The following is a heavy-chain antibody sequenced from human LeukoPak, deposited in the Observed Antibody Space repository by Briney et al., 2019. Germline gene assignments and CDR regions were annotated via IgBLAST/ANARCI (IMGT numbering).Heavy chain of an antibody. CDR1: GFTFDDYG. J-gene: IGHJ4*02. D-gene: IGHD5-24*01. CDR2: LNWNGAST. CDR3: ARVREEMATIFFDY. V-gene: IGHV3-20*01. Sequence: PGGSLRLSCAASGFTFDDYGLSWVRQVPGKGLEWVSGLNWNGASTGYADSVKGRFTISRDNAKNSLYLQMNSLRAEDTALYHCARVREEMATIFFDYWGQGTLVTVSS.